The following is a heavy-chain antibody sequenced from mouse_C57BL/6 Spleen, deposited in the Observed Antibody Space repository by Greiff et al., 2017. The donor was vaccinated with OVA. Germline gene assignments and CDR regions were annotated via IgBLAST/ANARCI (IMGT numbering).Heavy chain of an antibody. J-gene: IGHJ1*03. CDR2: IRLKSDNYAT. CDR1: GFTFSNYW. V-gene: IGHV6-3*01. CDR3: TGFYYDYDGWYFDV. Sequence: EVKLMESGGGLVQPGGSMKLSCVASGFTFSNYWMNWVRQSPEKGLEWVAQIRLKSDNYATHYAESVKGRFTISRDDSKSSVYLQMNNLRAEDTGIYYCTGFYYDYDGWYFDVWGTGTTVTVSS. D-gene: IGHD2-4*01.